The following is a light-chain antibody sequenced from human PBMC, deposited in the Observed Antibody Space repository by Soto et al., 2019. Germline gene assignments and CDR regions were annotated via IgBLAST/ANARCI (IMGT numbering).Light chain of an antibody. J-gene: IGLJ2*01. Sequence: QSVLTQPPSVSAAPGQKVTISCSGSSSNIGNNYVSWYQQLPGTAPKLLIYENNKRPSGIPDRFSGSKSGTSATLGITGLQTGDEADYYCGTWYSSLSDVVFGGGTQLTVL. V-gene: IGLV1-51*02. CDR1: SSNIGNNY. CDR3: GTWYSSLSDVV. CDR2: ENN.